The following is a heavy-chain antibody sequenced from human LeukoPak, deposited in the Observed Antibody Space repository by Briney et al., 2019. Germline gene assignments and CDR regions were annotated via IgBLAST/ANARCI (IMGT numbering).Heavy chain of an antibody. CDR3: ARGGSSWSCDY. CDR2: ISSSSSYI. J-gene: IGHJ4*02. D-gene: IGHD3-16*01. Sequence: PGGSLRLSCAASGFTFSNYIMNWVRQAPGKGLEWVSSISSSSSYIYYADSVKGRFTISRDNAKNSLYLQMNRLRAEDTAMYYCARGGSSWSCDYWGQGTLVTVSS. CDR1: GFTFSNYI. V-gene: IGHV3-21*01.